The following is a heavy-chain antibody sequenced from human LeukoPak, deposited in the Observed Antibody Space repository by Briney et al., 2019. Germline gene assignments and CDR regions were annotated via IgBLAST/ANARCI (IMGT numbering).Heavy chain of an antibody. V-gene: IGHV1-46*01. CDR1: GYPFTSYY. CDR3: ARIYCSGGSCYYGFDS. J-gene: IGHJ4*02. CDR2: INPSDRST. Sequence: ASVKVSCKASGYPFTSYYIHWVRQAPGQGLEWMGIINPSDRSTSYAQKFQGRDTMTRDTSTSTVYMELSSLRSEDTAVYYCARIYCSGGSCYYGFDSWGQGTLVTVSS. D-gene: IGHD2-15*01.